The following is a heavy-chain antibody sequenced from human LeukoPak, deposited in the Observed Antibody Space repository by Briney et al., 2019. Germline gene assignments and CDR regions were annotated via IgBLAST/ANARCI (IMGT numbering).Heavy chain of an antibody. D-gene: IGHD2-15*01. CDR1: GFTFSSYA. CDR2: ISSSSSYI. J-gene: IGHJ3*02. CDR3: ASDCSGGSCYSRISKLDAFDI. V-gene: IGHV3-21*01. Sequence: SGGSLRLSCAASGFTFSSYAMHWVRQAPGKGLEWVSSISSSSSYIYYADSVKGRFTISRDNAKNSLYLQMNSLRAEDTAVYYCASDCSGGSCYSRISKLDAFDIWGQGTMVTVSS.